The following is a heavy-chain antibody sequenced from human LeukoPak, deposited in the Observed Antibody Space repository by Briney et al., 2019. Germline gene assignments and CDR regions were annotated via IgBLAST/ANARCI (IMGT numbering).Heavy chain of an antibody. CDR2: ISSSSSYI. J-gene: IGHJ4*02. V-gene: IGHV3-21*01. D-gene: IGHD3-16*01. CDR3: ARAPWGSPGPF. Sequence: GGSLRLSCAASGFTFSSYSMNWVRQAPGKGLEWVSSISSSSSYIYYADSVKGRFSISRDNAKNSLYLQMNSLRAEDTAVYYCARAPWGSPGPFWGQGTLVTVSS. CDR1: GFTFSSYS.